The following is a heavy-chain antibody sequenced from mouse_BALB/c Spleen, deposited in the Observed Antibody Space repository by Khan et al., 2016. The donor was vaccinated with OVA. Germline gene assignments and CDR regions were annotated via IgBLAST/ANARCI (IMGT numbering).Heavy chain of an antibody. D-gene: IGHD1-1*01. V-gene: IGHV1-4*01. CDR1: GYTFTSYT. J-gene: IGHJ3*01. CDR3: VRDGDYYRNNDAFAY. Sequence: QVQLKQSGAELARPSASVSLSCTASGYTFTSYTVHCMILRSGRGQVGSMYINPTNGYTNYNQTFKDQATLTADKSSTPVYLQLSSLTSDDSAVYKCVRDGDYYRNNDAFAYWGQGTLVTVSS. CDR2: INPTNGYT.